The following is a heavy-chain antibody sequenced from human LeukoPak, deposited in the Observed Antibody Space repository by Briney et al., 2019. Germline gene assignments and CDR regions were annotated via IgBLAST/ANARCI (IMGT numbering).Heavy chain of an antibody. CDR2: ISAYNGNT. Sequence: GASVKVSCKASGYTFTSYGISWVRQAPGQGLEWMGWISAYNGNTNYAQKLQGRVTMTTDTSTSTAYMELRSLRSDDTAVYYCARDRIQLWLMNNWFDPWGQGTLVTVSS. CDR3: ARDRIQLWLMNNWFDP. CDR1: GYTFTSYG. D-gene: IGHD5-18*01. V-gene: IGHV1-18*01. J-gene: IGHJ5*02.